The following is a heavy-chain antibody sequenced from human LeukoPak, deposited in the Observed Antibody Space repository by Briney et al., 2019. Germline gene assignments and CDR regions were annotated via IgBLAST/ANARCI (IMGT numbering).Heavy chain of an antibody. CDR3: AKRRGLELLYYYYMDV. J-gene: IGHJ6*03. CDR1: GYTFTSYG. D-gene: IGHD1-7*01. CDR2: ISAYNGNT. Sequence: GASVKVSCKASGYTFTSYGISWVRQAPGQGLEWMGWISAYNGNTHYAQKLQGRVTMTTDTSTSTVYMELRSLRSDDTAVYYCAKRRGLELLYYYYMDVWGKGTTVTVSS. V-gene: IGHV1-18*01.